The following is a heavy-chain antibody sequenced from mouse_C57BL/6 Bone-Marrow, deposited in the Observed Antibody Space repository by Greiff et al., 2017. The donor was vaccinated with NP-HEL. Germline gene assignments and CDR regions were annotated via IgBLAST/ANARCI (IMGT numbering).Heavy chain of an antibody. CDR2: IHPNSGST. V-gene: IGHV1-64*01. D-gene: IGHD1-1*02. Sequence: QVQLQQPGAELVKPGASVKLSCKASGYTFTSYWMHWVKQRPGQGLEWIGMIHPNSGSTNYNEKFKSKATLTVDKSSSTAYMQLSSLTSEDSAVYDCARCVGCDGGRSDDWGQGTTLTVAS. CDR3: ARCVGCDGGRSDD. J-gene: IGHJ2*01. CDR1: GYTFTSYW.